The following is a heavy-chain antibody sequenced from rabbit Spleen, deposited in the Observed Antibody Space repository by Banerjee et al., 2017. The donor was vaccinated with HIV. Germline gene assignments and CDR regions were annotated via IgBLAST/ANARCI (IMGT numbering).Heavy chain of an antibody. CDR1: GFDFSRYG. J-gene: IGHJ3*01. CDR2: IEADGSGFT. CDR3: ARDLDGVIGWNFGW. Sequence: QEQLVESGGGLVQPEGSLTLSCKASGFDFSRYGMSWVRQAPGKGLEWIACIEADGSGFTYFATWAKGRFTCSKTSSIMVTLQMTSLTAADTATYFCARDLDGVIGWNFGWWGQGTLVTVS. D-gene: IGHD4-1*01. V-gene: IGHV1S45*01.